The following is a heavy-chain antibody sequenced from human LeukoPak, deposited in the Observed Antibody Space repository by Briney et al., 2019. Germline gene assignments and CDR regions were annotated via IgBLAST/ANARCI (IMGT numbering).Heavy chain of an antibody. Sequence: GGSLKLSCAASGFTFSDYYMSWIRQAPGKGLEWVSYISSSGSAIYYADSVKGRFTISRDNAKNSLYVQMNSLRAKDTAMYYCARDWTPGGGFDAFYIWGQGTMVTVSS. CDR1: GFTFSDYY. CDR3: ARDWTPGGGFDAFYI. CDR2: ISSSGSAI. J-gene: IGHJ3*02. V-gene: IGHV3-11*01. D-gene: IGHD1-26*01.